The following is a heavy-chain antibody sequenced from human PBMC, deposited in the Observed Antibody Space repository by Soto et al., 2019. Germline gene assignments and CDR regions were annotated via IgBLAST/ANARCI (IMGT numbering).Heavy chain of an antibody. Sequence: VGSVRLSCATSGFTFSDYYMSWIRQAPGKGLEWLSSISPSGTYTDYADSVKGRFTLSRDNAKNSLYLQMNSLRAEDTAVFYCARAMGGGYFDYWGQGTLVTVSS. CDR2: ISPSGTYT. J-gene: IGHJ4*02. CDR1: GFTFSDYY. CDR3: ARAMGGGYFDY. D-gene: IGHD3-16*01. V-gene: IGHV3-11*06.